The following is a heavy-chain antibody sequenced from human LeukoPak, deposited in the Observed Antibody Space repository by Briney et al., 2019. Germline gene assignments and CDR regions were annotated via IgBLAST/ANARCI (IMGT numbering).Heavy chain of an antibody. J-gene: IGHJ3*02. V-gene: IGHV1-46*01. Sequence: GASVKVSCKASGYTFTSYYMHWGRQAPGQGLEWMGIINPSGGSTSYAQKFQGRVAITTDESTSTAYMELSSLRSEDTAVYYCASPRPLEMATMRPERAFDIWGQGTMVTVSS. D-gene: IGHD5-24*01. CDR1: GYTFTSYY. CDR3: ASPRPLEMATMRPERAFDI. CDR2: INPSGGST.